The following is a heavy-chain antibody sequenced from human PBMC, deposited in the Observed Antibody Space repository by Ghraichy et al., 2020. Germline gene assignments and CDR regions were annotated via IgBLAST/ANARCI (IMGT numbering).Heavy chain of an antibody. Sequence: SETLSLTCTVSGGSISSGSYYWSWIRQPAGKGLEWIGRIYTSGSTNYNPSLKSRVTISVDTSKNQFSLKLSSVTAADTAVYYCARDSSSWLRNRYYYYGMDVWGQGTTVTVSS. CDR3: ARDSSSWLRNRYYYYGMDV. CDR2: IYTSGST. CDR1: GGSISSGSYY. V-gene: IGHV4-61*02. J-gene: IGHJ6*02. D-gene: IGHD6-13*01.